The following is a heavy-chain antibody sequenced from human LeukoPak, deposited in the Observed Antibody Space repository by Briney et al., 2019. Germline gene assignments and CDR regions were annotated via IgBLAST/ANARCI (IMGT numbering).Heavy chain of an antibody. V-gene: IGHV4-4*07. Sequence: SETLSLTCTDSGGSISSYYWRWIRQPAGKELEWIARIYTSGSTNYNPSLKSRVTMSVDTSKNQFSLKLSSVAAADTAVYYCARGRTYYYGSGSENYFDYWGQGTLVTVSS. J-gene: IGHJ4*02. CDR2: IYTSGST. D-gene: IGHD3-10*01. CDR3: ARGRTYYYGSGSENYFDY. CDR1: GGSISSYY.